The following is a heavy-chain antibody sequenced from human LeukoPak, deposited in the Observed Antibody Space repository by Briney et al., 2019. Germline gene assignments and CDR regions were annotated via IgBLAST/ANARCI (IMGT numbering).Heavy chain of an antibody. CDR2: ISAYNGNT. CDR1: VYTFTSYG. D-gene: IGHD6-13*01. Sequence: ASVKVSCKASVYTFTSYGITWVRQAPGQGLEWMGWISAYNGNTNYAQKLQGRVTMTTDTSTSTAYMELRSLRSDDAAVYYCARERGYNSSWDNGDAFDIWGQGTMVTVSS. V-gene: IGHV1-18*01. CDR3: ARERGYNSSWDNGDAFDI. J-gene: IGHJ3*02.